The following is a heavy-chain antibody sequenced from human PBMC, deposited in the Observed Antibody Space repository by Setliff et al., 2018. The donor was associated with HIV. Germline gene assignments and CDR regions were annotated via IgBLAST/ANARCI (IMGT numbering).Heavy chain of an antibody. Sequence: TSETLSLTCTVSGGSISNSRYYWSWIRQPPGKGLEWIGSIYYSGSTYYNPSLKSRVTISVDTSKNQFSLKLSSVPAADAAVYYCASRVYYYDSSGYLREEGFDPWGQGTLVTVSS. V-gene: IGHV4-39*01. CDR3: ASRVYYYDSSGYLREEGFDP. D-gene: IGHD3-22*01. CDR2: IYYSGST. CDR1: GGSISNSRYY. J-gene: IGHJ5*02.